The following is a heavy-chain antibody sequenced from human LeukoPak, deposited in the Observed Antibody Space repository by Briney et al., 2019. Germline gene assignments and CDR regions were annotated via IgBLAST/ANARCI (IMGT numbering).Heavy chain of an antibody. CDR3: AKDSRAGNGVFDPFDI. J-gene: IGHJ3*02. CDR1: GFTVSSNY. Sequence: GGSLRLSCAASGFTVSSNYMSWVRQAPGKGLEWVSVIYSGGSTYYADSVKGRFSVARDNSKNMMSLQMNSLRLEDTAVYFCAKDSRAGNGVFDPFDIWGQGIMVTVSS. V-gene: IGHV3-53*01. D-gene: IGHD2-8*01. CDR2: IYSGGST.